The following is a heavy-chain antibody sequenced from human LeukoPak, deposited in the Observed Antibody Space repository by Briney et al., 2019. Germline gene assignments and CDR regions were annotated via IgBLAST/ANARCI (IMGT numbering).Heavy chain of an antibody. J-gene: IGHJ4*02. CDR3: ARDSSGWGHYDS. CDR2: IYTSGST. CDR1: GGSTSNYY. V-gene: IGHV4-4*07. D-gene: IGHD6-19*01. Sequence: SETLSLTCTVSGGSTSNYYCNWIRQPAGKRLEWIGRIYTSGSTNYNPSLKSRVTMSVDTSKNQFSLKLNSVTAADTAVYYCARDSSGWGHYDSWGQGTLVTVSS.